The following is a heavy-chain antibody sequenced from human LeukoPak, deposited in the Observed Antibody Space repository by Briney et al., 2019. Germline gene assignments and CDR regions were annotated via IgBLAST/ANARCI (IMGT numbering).Heavy chain of an antibody. CDR1: GFTVSSNY. J-gene: IGHJ1*01. V-gene: IGHV3-66*01. CDR3: ARTDETAPAEDFQH. CDR2: IYSGGST. D-gene: IGHD2-21*02. Sequence: PGGSLRLSCAASGFTVSSNYMSWVRQAPGKGLEWVSVIYSGGSTYYADSVKGRFTISRDNSKNTLNLQMNSLRAEDAAVYYCARTDETAPAEDFQHWGQGTLVTVSS.